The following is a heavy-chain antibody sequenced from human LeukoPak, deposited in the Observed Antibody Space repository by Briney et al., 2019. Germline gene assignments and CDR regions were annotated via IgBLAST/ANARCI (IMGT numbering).Heavy chain of an antibody. CDR1: GFTFSSYW. CDR2: INGDGSGT. Sequence: GGSLRLPCAASGFTFSSYWMHWVRQAPGKGLVWVSRINGDGSGTSYADSVKGRFTVSRDNAKSTLYLQMNSLRAEDMAVYYCSSGDAHAFDIWGQGTMVTVSS. CDR3: SSGDAHAFDI. J-gene: IGHJ3*02. D-gene: IGHD3-10*01. V-gene: IGHV3-74*01.